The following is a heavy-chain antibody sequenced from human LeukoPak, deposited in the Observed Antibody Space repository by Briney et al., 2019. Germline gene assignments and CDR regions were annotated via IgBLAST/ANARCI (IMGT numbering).Heavy chain of an antibody. V-gene: IGHV3-7*01. Sequence: GGSLRLSCAASGFTFSSYWMSWVRQAPGKGLEWVANIKQDGSEKYYVDSVKGRFTISRDNAKNSLYLQMNSLRAEDTAVYYCARVIVVVVAASLWFDPWGQGTLVTVSS. J-gene: IGHJ5*02. CDR3: ARVIVVVVAASLWFDP. D-gene: IGHD2-15*01. CDR1: GFTFSSYW. CDR2: IKQDGSEK.